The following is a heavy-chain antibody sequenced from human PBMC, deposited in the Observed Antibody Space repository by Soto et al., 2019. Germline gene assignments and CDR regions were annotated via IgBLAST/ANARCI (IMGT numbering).Heavy chain of an antibody. CDR3: ARAQTGYSSSWYLAV. V-gene: IGHV4-30-4*01. J-gene: IGHJ6*02. Sequence: SETLSLTCTVSGGPTSSGDYYWSWIRQPPGKGLEWIGYIYYSGSTYYNPSLKSRVTISVDTSKNQFSLKLSSVTAADTAVYYCARAQTGYSSSWYLAVWGQGTTVT. CDR1: GGPTSSGDYY. CDR2: IYYSGST. D-gene: IGHD6-13*01.